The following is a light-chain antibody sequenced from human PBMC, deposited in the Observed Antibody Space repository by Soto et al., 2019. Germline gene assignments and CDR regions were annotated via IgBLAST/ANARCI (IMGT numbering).Light chain of an antibody. CDR1: SSHVGGYNY. Sequence: QSALTQPSSVSGSPGQSITISCTGTSSHVGGYNYVSWYQQHPCKAPKLMIYDVSNRPSGVSNLFSGSKSGNTASLTISGLQAEDEADYYCSSYTSSSTLLYVFGTGTKLTVL. CDR2: DVS. V-gene: IGLV2-14*01. CDR3: SSYTSSSTLLYV. J-gene: IGLJ1*01.